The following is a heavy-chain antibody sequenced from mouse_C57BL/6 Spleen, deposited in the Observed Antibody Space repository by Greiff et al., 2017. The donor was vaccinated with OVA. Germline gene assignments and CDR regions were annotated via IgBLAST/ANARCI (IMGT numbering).Heavy chain of an antibody. V-gene: IGHV1-50*01. CDR1: GYTFTSSW. CDR3: ARTVVAYFGY. D-gene: IGHD1-1*01. Sequence: QVQLQQPGAELVKPGASVKLSCKASGYTFTSSWMQWVKQRPGQGLEWIGEIDPSDSYTNSNQKFKGKGTLTVETSSSTAYMHLSSLTSEVSAVYYCARTVVAYFGYWGQGTTLTVSS. CDR2: IDPSDSYT. J-gene: IGHJ2*01.